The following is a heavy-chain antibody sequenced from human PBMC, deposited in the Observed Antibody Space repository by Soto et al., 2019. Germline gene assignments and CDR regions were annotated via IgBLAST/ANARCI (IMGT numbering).Heavy chain of an antibody. CDR1: GFTFSSYG. D-gene: IGHD3-16*02. V-gene: IGHV3-33*01. CDR2: IWHDGSKV. J-gene: IGHJ4*02. CDR3: ARDLDNYRTENLYRSREPFDY. Sequence: QVQLVESGGGVVQPGRSLRLSCVASGFTFSSYGMHWVRRAPGKGLEWVSVIWHDGSKVYYLDAVKGRFTISRDNSKNTVYLQMNSLRAEDTAVYYCARDLDNYRTENLYRSREPFDYWGQGTLVTVSS.